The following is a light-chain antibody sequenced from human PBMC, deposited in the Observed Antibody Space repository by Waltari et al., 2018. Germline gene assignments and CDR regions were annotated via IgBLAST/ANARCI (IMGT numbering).Light chain of an antibody. V-gene: IGLV1-40*01. CDR1: SSNIGAGYD. J-gene: IGLJ2*01. CDR3: QSYDSSLSGYVV. Sequence: QSVLTQPPSVSGAPGQRVTISCTGSSSNIGAGYDVHWYQQLPGTAPKLLIYGNPNRPSGVPDRFSGSKSGTSASLAITGLQAEDEADYYCQSYDSSLSGYVVFGGGTKLTVL. CDR2: GNP.